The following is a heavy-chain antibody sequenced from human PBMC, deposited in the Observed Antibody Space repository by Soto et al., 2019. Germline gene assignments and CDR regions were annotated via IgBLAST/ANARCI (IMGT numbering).Heavy chain of an antibody. J-gene: IGHJ4*02. Sequence: QVQLVQSGAEVKKPGSSVKVSCKASGGIFSTYAISWLXXXXXXGLEWMGGIIPIFGTPNYAQRFQGRVTITADESTSTAYXXLSXLRSEDTAVYYCARDRDDYGSGNYYNRIDFWGQGTLVTVSS. D-gene: IGHD3-10*01. CDR2: IIPIFGTP. CDR1: GGIFSTYA. V-gene: IGHV1-69*01. CDR3: ARDRDDYGSGNYYNRIDF.